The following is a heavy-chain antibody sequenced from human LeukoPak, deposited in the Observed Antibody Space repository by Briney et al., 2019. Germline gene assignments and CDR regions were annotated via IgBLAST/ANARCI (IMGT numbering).Heavy chain of an antibody. V-gene: IGHV1-46*01. CDR1: GYTFIDYY. J-gene: IGHJ5*02. D-gene: IGHD4/OR15-4a*01. CDR3: ARGANWFDP. CDR2: INPSGGST. Sequence: ASVKVSCKTSGYTFIDYYIHWVRQAPGQGLEWMGIINPSGGSTSYAQKFQGRVTMTRDTSTSTVYMELSSLRSEDTAVYYCARGANWFDPWGQETLVTVSS.